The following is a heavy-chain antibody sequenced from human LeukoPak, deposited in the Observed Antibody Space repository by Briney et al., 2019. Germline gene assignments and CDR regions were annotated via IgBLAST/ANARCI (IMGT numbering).Heavy chain of an antibody. V-gene: IGHV4-34*01. CDR1: GGSISGYY. CDR3: ARGNILTGYCFDF. D-gene: IGHD3-9*01. Sequence: SETLSLTCAVYGGSISGYYWSWIRQPPGKGLGWVGEIHYTGSTSYNPSLKSRATISIDTSKNQLSLKLSSVTAADTAVYYCARGNILTGYCFDFWGQGALVTVSS. CDR2: IHYTGST. J-gene: IGHJ4*02.